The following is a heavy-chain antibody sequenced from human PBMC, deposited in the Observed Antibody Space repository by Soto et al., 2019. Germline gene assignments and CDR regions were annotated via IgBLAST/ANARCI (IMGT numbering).Heavy chain of an antibody. CDR2: IYYSGST. D-gene: IGHD1-1*01. Sequence: QVQLQESGPGLVKPSQTLSLTCTVSGGSISSGGYYWSWIRQHPGKGLEWIGYIYYSGSTYYNPSLKSRVTISVDTAKNQFSRKLSSVTAADTAVYYCAREATQQERAYWGQGTLVTVSS. J-gene: IGHJ4*02. CDR1: GGSISSGGYY. CDR3: AREATQQERAY. V-gene: IGHV4-31*03.